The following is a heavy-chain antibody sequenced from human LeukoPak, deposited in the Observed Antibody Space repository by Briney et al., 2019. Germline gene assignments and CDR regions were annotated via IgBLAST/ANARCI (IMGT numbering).Heavy chain of an antibody. D-gene: IGHD3-10*01. CDR3: ARGPQVLWFGETVDY. CDR2: MNPNSGNT. Sequence: ASVKVSCKASGYTFTSYDINWVRQATGQGLEWMGWMNPNSGNTGYAQKFQGRVTMTRNTSISTAYKELSSLRSEDTAVYYCARGPQVLWFGETVDYWGQGTLVTVSS. CDR1: GYTFTSYD. V-gene: IGHV1-8*01. J-gene: IGHJ4*02.